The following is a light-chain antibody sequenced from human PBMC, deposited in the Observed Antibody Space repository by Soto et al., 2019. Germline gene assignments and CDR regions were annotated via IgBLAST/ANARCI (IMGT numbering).Light chain of an antibody. CDR2: DVT. CDR3: ASQTTINTLI. J-gene: IGLJ2*01. CDR1: SSDVGAYNH. Sequence: QPVLTQPASVSGSPGQSITISCTGTSSDVGAYNHVSWYRQYPGKAPKLMISDVTDRPSGVSNRFSGSKSGNTASLTISGLQSEDEADYYCASQTTINTLIFGGGTKLTVL. V-gene: IGLV2-14*01.